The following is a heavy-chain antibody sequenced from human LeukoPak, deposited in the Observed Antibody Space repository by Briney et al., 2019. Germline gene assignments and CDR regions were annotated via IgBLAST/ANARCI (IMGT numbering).Heavy chain of an antibody. Sequence: GGSLRLSCAASGFTFSSYSMTWVRQAPGKGLEWVSSISSSSSYIYYADSVKGRFTISRDNAKNSLYLQMNSLRAEDTAVYYCARDRSGSFVYWGQGTLVTVSS. CDR2: ISSSSSYI. CDR3: ARDRSGSFVY. D-gene: IGHD3-10*01. CDR1: GFTFSSYS. V-gene: IGHV3-21*01. J-gene: IGHJ4*02.